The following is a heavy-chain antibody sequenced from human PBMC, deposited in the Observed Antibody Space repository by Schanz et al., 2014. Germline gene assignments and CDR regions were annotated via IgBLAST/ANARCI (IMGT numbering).Heavy chain of an antibody. CDR1: GGTFSSYA. CDR3: ARAGQDYSDSSGYATYYFGN. Sequence: QVQLVQSGAEVKKPGSSVKVSCKASGGTFSSYAFSWVRQAPGQGLEWMGRFVPRLRVALYAQNFRGRVTITADKSTSTAYMELSNLRSEDTAVYYCARAGQDYSDSSGYATYYFGNWGQGTLVTVSS. J-gene: IGHJ4*02. D-gene: IGHD3-22*01. CDR2: FVPRLRVA. V-gene: IGHV1-69*04.